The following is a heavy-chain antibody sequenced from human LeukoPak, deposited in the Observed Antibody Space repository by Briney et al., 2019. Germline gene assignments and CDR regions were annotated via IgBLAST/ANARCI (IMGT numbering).Heavy chain of an antibody. Sequence: SETLSLTCTVYGESFSGYYWSWIRQPPGKGLEWIGEINHSGSTNYNPSLKSRVIISLDTSKNLSSLKLTSMTAADTAVYYCASTERCSTTCPLDYWGQGTLVTVSS. CDR3: ASTERCSTTCPLDY. CDR2: INHSGST. V-gene: IGHV4-34*01. D-gene: IGHD2-2*01. J-gene: IGHJ4*02. CDR1: GESFSGYY.